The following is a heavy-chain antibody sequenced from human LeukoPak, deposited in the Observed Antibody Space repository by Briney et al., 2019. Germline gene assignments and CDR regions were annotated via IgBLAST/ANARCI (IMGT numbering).Heavy chain of an antibody. D-gene: IGHD3-16*02. CDR1: GGSISSYY. CDR3: ARYSLYDYVWGSYRQTFAFDY. J-gene: IGHJ4*02. CDR2: IYNSGST. V-gene: IGHV4-59*01. Sequence: PSETLSLTXTVSGGSISSYYWSWIRQPPGKGLEWIGYIYNSGSTNYNPSLKSRVTISLDTSKNQFSLKLSSVTAADTAVYYCARYSLYDYVWGSYRQTFAFDYWGQGTLVTVSS.